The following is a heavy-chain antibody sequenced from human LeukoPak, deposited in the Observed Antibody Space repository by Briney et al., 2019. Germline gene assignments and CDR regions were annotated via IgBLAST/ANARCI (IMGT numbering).Heavy chain of an antibody. V-gene: IGHV3-23*01. CDR3: AKRGVVIRVILVGFHKEAYYFDS. CDR2: LSGSGGTT. D-gene: IGHD3-22*01. Sequence: AGGSLRLSCAVSGITLSNHGMSWVRQAPGKGLEWVAGLSGSGGTTNYADSVKGRFTISRDNPKNTLYLQMNSLRAEDTALYFCAKRGVVIRVILVGFHKEAYYFDSWGQGALVTVSS. CDR1: GITLSNHG. J-gene: IGHJ4*02.